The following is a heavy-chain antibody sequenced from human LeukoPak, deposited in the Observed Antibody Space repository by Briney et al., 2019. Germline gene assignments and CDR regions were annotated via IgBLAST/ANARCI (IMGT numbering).Heavy chain of an antibody. V-gene: IGHV3-48*02. CDR1: GLTFSDYS. D-gene: IGHD6-13*01. Sequence: GGSLRLSCAASGLTFSDYSMNWVRQASGKGLEWVSYISTSSSIIYYADSVKGRFTISRDNAKKSLYLQMNSLRDDDTGVYYCARGAAAADHWGQGTPVTVSS. CDR2: ISTSSSII. CDR3: ARGAAAADH. J-gene: IGHJ4*02.